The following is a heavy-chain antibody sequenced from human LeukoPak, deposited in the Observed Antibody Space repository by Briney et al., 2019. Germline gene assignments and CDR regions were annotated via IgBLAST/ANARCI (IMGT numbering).Heavy chain of an antibody. D-gene: IGHD3-3*01. J-gene: IGHJ4*02. CDR1: GYTFTGYY. CDR3: ARDMDFWSGPLGYYFDY. V-gene: IGHV1-2*02. CDR2: INPNSGGT. Sequence: ASVKVSCKASGYTFTGYYMHWVRQAPGQGLEWMGWINPNSGGTNYAQKFQGRVTMTRDTSISTAYMELSRLRSGDTAVYYCARDMDFWSGPLGYYFDYWGQGTLVTVSS.